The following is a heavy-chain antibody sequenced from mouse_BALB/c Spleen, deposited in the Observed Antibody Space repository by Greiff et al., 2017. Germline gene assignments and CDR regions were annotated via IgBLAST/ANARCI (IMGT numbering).Heavy chain of an antibody. CDR2: IYPGNGDT. Sequence: QVQLQQPGAELVKPGASVKMSCKASGYTFTSYNMHWVKQTPGQGLEWIGAIYPGNGDTSYNQKFKGKATLTADKSSSTAYMQLSSLTSEDSAVYYCASRSRYDGWYFDVWGAGTTVTVSS. CDR1: GYTFTSYN. V-gene: IGHV1-12*01. CDR3: ASRSRYDGWYFDV. D-gene: IGHD2-14*01. J-gene: IGHJ1*01.